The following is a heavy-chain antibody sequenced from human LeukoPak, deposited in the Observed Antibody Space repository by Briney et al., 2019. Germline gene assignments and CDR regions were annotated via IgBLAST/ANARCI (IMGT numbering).Heavy chain of an antibody. CDR1: GGSINSTSYY. CDR2: LSYSGST. CDR3: ARDVIVGGRRFDS. Sequence: PSETLSLTCTVSGGSINSTSYYWGWIRQPPGKGLEWIGRLSYSGSTYYNPSLKSRVTISVDTSKNQFSLKLRSVTAADTAVYYCARDVIVGGRRFDSWGQGTLVTVSS. D-gene: IGHD3-22*01. J-gene: IGHJ5*01. V-gene: IGHV4-39*07.